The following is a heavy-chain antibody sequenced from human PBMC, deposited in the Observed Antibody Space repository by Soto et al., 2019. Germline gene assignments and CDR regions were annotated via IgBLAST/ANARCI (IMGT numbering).Heavy chain of an antibody. CDR3: AKIVVVPAAMQYYYYYYGMDV. CDR2: ISSSSSYT. V-gene: IGHV3-11*05. J-gene: IGHJ6*02. D-gene: IGHD2-2*01. Sequence: QVQRVESGGGLVKPGGSLRLSCAASGFTFSDYYMSWIRQAPGKGLEWVSYISSSSSYTNYADSVKGRFTISRDNAKNSLYLQMNSLRAEDTAVYYCAKIVVVPAAMQYYYYYYGMDVWGQGTTVTVSS. CDR1: GFTFSDYY.